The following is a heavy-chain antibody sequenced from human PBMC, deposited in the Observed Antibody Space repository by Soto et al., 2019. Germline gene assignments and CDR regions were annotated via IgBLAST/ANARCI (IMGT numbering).Heavy chain of an antibody. CDR3: ARDRSTYGGGGTGEVKENWFDP. Sequence: SETLSLTCSVSGGSISHYYWSWIRQSPGKGLEWIGYAYYSGSTDYNPSLKSRVTMSVDTSKNQVSLKLNSVTTADTAVYYCARDRSTYGGGGTGEVKENWFDPWGPGTLVTVSS. D-gene: IGHD2-8*01. V-gene: IGHV4-59*01. J-gene: IGHJ5*02. CDR1: GGSISHYY. CDR2: AYYSGST.